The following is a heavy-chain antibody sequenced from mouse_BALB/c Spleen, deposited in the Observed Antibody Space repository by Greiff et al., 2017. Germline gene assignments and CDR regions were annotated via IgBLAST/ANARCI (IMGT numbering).Heavy chain of an antibody. Sequence: DVKLVESGGGLVKPGGSLKLSCAASGFTFSSYAMSWVRQTPEKRLEWVASISSGGSTYYPDSVKGRFTISRDNARNILYLQMSSLRSEDTAMYYCARIYYDYDGFAYWGQGTLVTVSA. CDR2: ISSGGST. V-gene: IGHV5-6-5*01. D-gene: IGHD2-4*01. J-gene: IGHJ3*01. CDR3: ARIYYDYDGFAY. CDR1: GFTFSSYA.